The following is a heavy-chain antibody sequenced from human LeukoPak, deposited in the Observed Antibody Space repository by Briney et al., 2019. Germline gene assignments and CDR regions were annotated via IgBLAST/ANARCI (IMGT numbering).Heavy chain of an antibody. J-gene: IGHJ3*01. CDR2: INPRGDGA. CDR3: ARDSQLFHNVVVPDGPRGVLDF. Sequence: ASVKVSCKASGYIFNSYSIHWVRHAPGQRPEWMGIINPRGDGAGYAQNFKGRVTMTRDMSTSTVYMELSSLKYDDTAIYYCARDSQLFHNVVVPDGPRGVLDFWGQGTQVTVSS. D-gene: IGHD2-21*02. V-gene: IGHV1-46*02. CDR1: GYIFNSYS.